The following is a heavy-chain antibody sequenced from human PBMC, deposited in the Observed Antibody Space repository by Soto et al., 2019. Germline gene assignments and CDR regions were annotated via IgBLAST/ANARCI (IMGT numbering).Heavy chain of an antibody. CDR1: GYSFSSHA. CDR3: ARGGALSTSWYWGDGLDS. Sequence: QVQLEQSGSEVKKSGSSVKVSCRASGYSFSSHAITWVRQAPGQGLEWMGGIIPVFGTPSYAQKFQGRVTISADKSTNTSYLELRRLRSDDTAVYYCARGGALSTSWYWGDGLDSWGQGTQVTVSS. CDR2: IIPVFGTP. D-gene: IGHD6-13*01. J-gene: IGHJ4*02. V-gene: IGHV1-69*06.